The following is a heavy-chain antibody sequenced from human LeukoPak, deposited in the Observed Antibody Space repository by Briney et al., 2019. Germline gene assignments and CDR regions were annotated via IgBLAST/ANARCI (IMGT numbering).Heavy chain of an antibody. Sequence: GGSLRLSCAASGSNFNNFAMSWVRQAPGKGLEWLSAMTGPADTTYYAESVKGRFTISRDYSKSMVFLQMNSLRVEDTAIYYCAKGAEIDHWGQGTLVTVSS. V-gene: IGHV3-23*01. CDR2: MTGPADTT. CDR1: GSNFNNFA. CDR3: AKGAEIDH. J-gene: IGHJ4*02.